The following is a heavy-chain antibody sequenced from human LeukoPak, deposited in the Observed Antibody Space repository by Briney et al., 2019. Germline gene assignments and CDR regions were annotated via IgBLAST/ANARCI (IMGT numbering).Heavy chain of an antibody. D-gene: IGHD6-13*01. CDR3: AKGDSSSWGLFDY. Sequence: GASLRLSCVASGFTFSSYGMTWVRQAPGKGLEWVSDISGSGGATYSADSVEGRVTIPRNNSNNTVYRQMNSLRAEDTALYYCAKGDSSSWGLFDYWGQGTLVTVSS. J-gene: IGHJ4*02. CDR2: ISGSGGAT. V-gene: IGHV3-23*01. CDR1: GFTFSSYG.